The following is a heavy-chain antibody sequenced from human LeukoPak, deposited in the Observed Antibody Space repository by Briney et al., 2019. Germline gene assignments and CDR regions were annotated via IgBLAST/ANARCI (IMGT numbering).Heavy chain of an antibody. CDR2: IIPIFGTA. V-gene: IGHV1-69*13. J-gene: IGHJ4*02. D-gene: IGHD5-24*01. CDR3: ARDKDGYNYYYFDY. CDR1: GYTFTGYY. Sequence: GASVKVSCKASGYTFTGYYIHWVRQAPGQGLEWMGGIIPIFGTANYAQKFQGRVTITADESTSTAYMELSSLRSEDTAVYYCARDKDGYNYYYFDYWGQGTLVTVSS.